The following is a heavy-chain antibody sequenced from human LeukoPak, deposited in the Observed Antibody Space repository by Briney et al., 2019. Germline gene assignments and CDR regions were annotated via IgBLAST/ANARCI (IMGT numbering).Heavy chain of an antibody. J-gene: IGHJ4*02. CDR2: IIPLFGTA. Sequence: GSSVKASCKASGGTFSTYAVNWVRQAPGQGLEWMGGIIPLFGTANYAQKFQGRVTITTDESTSTAYMELSSLRSEDTAIYYCARVFARGGEISGSYYYYWGQGTLVTVSS. CDR1: GGTFSTYA. V-gene: IGHV1-69*05. D-gene: IGHD3-10*01. CDR3: ARVFARGGEISGSYYYY.